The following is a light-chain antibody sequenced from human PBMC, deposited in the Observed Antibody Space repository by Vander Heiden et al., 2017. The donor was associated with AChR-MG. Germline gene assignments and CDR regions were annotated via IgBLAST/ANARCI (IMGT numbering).Light chain of an antibody. CDR3: QQYNNFSPYT. V-gene: IGKV1-5*03. Sequence: DIQMTQSPFTLSASVGDRVTITCRASQSISDWLAWYQQRPAKAPKVLIYKASSLESGVPSRFTGSGSGTEFTLTISSLQPDDFAAYYCQQYNNFSPYTFGQGTKVEIK. CDR1: QSISDW. J-gene: IGKJ2*01. CDR2: KAS.